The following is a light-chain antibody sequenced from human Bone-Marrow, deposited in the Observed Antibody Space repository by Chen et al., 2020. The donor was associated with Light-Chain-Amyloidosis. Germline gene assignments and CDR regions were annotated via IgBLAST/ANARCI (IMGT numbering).Light chain of an antibody. CDR1: NIGSTS. V-gene: IGLV3-21*02. Sequence: SYVLTQPSSVSVAPGQTATIACGGNNIGSTSVHWYQQTPGQAPLLVVYDNSDRPSGIPERLSGSNSGNTATLTISRVEDGDEADYYSQVWDRSSDRPVFGGGTKLTVL. CDR3: QVWDRSSDRPV. CDR2: DNS. J-gene: IGLJ3*02.